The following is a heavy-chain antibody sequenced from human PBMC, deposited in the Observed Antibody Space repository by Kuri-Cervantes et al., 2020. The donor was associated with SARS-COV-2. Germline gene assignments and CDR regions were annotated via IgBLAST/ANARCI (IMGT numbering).Heavy chain of an antibody. V-gene: IGHV4-34*01. CDR3: ARPGYCSSTSCYNSWFDP. Sequence: SQTPSLTCAIYGVSFSGYSWSWVRQPPGKGLEWVGEINNSGSNNYNPSLKRRVTTTVDTSKNQFSLKLSSVTAADTAVYYCARPGYCSSTSCYNSWFDPWGQGTMVTVSS. D-gene: IGHD2-2*02. J-gene: IGHJ5*01. CDR1: GVSFSGYS. CDR2: INNSGSN.